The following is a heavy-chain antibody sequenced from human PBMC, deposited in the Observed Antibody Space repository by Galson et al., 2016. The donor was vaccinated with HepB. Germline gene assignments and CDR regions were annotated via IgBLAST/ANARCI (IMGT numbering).Heavy chain of an antibody. J-gene: IGHJ4*02. V-gene: IGHV2-5*02. CDR3: ARREPSARSFDY. D-gene: IGHD6-6*01. CDR2: IFWDDAK. CDR1: GFSLSTSGVA. Sequence: PALVKPTQTLTLTCTFSGFSLSTSGVAVGWIRQPPGKALEWLALIFWDDAKRYSYSPSLKNRLTVTKDTSKNQVVLSVTNMDPVDTGTYYCARREPSARSFDYWGQGTLVTVPS.